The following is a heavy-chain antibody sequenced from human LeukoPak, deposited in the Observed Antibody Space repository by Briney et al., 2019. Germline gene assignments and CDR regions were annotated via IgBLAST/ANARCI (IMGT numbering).Heavy chain of an antibody. CDR1: GYTFTGYY. CDR2: IDPNSGVT. V-gene: IGHV1-2*02. Sequence: ASVEVSCKASGYTFTGYYMHWVRQAPGQGLEWMGWIDPNSGVTNYAQIFQGRVTMTRDTSISTAYMELSRLRSDDTAVYYCARAGGGFDYWGQGTLVTVSS. J-gene: IGHJ4*02. CDR3: ARAGGGFDY. D-gene: IGHD3-16*01.